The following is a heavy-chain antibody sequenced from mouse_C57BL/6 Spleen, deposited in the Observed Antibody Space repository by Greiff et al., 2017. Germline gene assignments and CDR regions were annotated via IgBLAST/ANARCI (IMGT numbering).Heavy chain of an antibody. J-gene: IGHJ3*01. CDR1: GFTFSSYA. CDR2: ISDGGSYT. CDR3: ARGLGAWFAY. D-gene: IGHD3-3*01. V-gene: IGHV5-4*03. Sequence: EVNLVESGGGLVKPGGSLKLSCAASGFTFSSYAMSWVRQTPEKRLEWVATISDGGSYTYYPDNVKGRFTISRDNAKNNLYMQMSHLKSEDTAMYYCARGLGAWFAYWGQGTLVTVSA.